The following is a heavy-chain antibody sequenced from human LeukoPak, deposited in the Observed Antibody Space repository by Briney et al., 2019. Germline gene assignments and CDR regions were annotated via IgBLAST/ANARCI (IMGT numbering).Heavy chain of an antibody. V-gene: IGHV7-4-1*02. J-gene: IGHJ4*02. D-gene: IGHD6-13*01. CDR1: GGTFSSYA. CDR3: ASPPRLPNIAAEGHGLGY. Sequence: GASVKVSCKASGGTFSSYAISWVRQAPGQGLEWMGWINTNTGNPTYAQGFTGRFVFSLDTSASTAYLQISSLKAEDTAVYYCASPPRLPNIAAEGHGLGYWGQGTLVTVSS. CDR2: INTNTGNP.